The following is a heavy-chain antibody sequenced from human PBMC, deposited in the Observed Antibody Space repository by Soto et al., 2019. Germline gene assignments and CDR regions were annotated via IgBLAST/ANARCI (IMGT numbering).Heavy chain of an antibody. D-gene: IGHD6-13*01. CDR3: ATDPLAAAGFDY. CDR1: GYTLTELS. CDR2: FDPEDGET. J-gene: IGHJ4*02. V-gene: IGHV1-24*01. Sequence: ASVKVSCKVSGYTLTELSMHWVRQAPGKGLEWMGGFDPEDGETIYAQKFQGRVTMTEDTSTDTAYMELSSLRSEDTAVYYCATDPLAAAGFDYGGQGTLVTVSS.